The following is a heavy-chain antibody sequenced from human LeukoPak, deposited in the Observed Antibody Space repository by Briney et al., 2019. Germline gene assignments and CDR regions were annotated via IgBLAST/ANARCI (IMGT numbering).Heavy chain of an antibody. V-gene: IGHV1-2*02. CDR2: INPNSGGT. CDR3: ARDWELLHAFDY. D-gene: IGHD1-26*01. Sequence: RASVKVSCKASGYTFTGYYMHWVRQAPGQGLEWMGWINPNSGGTNYAQKFQGRVTMTRDTSISTAYMELSRLRFDDTGVYYCARDWELLHAFDYWGQGTLVIVSS. CDR1: GYTFTGYY. J-gene: IGHJ4*02.